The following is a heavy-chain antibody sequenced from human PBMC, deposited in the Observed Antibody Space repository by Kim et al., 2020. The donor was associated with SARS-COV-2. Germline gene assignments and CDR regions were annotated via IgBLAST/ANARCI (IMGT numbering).Heavy chain of an antibody. V-gene: IGHV3-23*01. CDR1: GFTFSSYA. Sequence: GGSLRLSCAASGFTFSSYAMSWVRQAPGKGLEWVSAISGSGGSTYYADSVKGRFTISRDNSKNTLYLQMNSLRAEDTAVYYCAKGGYYYDSSGYLAFDIWGQGTMVTVSS. CDR2: ISGSGGST. J-gene: IGHJ3*02. CDR3: AKGGYYYDSSGYLAFDI. D-gene: IGHD3-22*01.